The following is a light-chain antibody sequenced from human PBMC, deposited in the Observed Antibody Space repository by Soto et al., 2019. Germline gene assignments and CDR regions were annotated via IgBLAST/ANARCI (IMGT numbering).Light chain of an antibody. V-gene: IGKV3-20*01. J-gene: IGKJ4*01. CDR2: GAS. Sequence: EIVLTQSPGTLSLSPGESATLSCRASQTVRTNYLAWFQHKPGQAPRLLLYGASSRATGIPDRFSGSGSGTDFTLTINRLEPEDFAVYFCQQYSDSPLTFGGGTKVEIK. CDR1: QTVRTNY. CDR3: QQYSDSPLT.